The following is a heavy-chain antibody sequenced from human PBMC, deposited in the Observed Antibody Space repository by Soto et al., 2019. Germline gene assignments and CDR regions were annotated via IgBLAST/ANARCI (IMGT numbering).Heavy chain of an antibody. D-gene: IGHD4-17*01. CDR3: ARRYGDYFDY. Sequence: PSETLSLTCTVSGGSISSYYWSWIRQPPGKGLEWIGYIYYSGSTNYNPSLKSRVTISVDTSKNQFSLKLSSVTAADPAVYYCARRYGDYFDYWGQGTLVTVSS. CDR2: IYYSGST. J-gene: IGHJ4*02. CDR1: GGSISSYY. V-gene: IGHV4-59*08.